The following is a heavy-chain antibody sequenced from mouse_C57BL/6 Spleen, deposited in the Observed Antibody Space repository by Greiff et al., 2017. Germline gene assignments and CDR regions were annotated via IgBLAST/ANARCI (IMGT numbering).Heavy chain of an antibody. CDR3: VRHGGQGYFDV. D-gene: IGHD1-1*02. V-gene: IGHV10-1*01. Sequence: EVKLMESGGGLVQPKGSLKLSCAASGFSFNTYAMNWVRQAPGKGLEWVARIRSKSNNYATYYADSVKDRFTISRDDSESMLYLQMNNLKTEDTAMYYCVRHGGQGYFDVWGTGTTVTVSS. J-gene: IGHJ1*03. CDR2: IRSKSNNYAT. CDR1: GFSFNTYA.